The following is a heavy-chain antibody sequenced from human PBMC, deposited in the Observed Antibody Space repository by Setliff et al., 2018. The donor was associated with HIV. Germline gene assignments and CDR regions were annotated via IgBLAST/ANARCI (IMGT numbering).Heavy chain of an antibody. CDR1: GGSISSGSYY. Sequence: SETLSLTCTVSGGSISSGSYYWSWIRQPAGKGLEWIGYIYDNEKTFYNPSLKSRVTITVDTSKNQISLQLTSVTAEDTALYYCARLPQDWGQGTLVTVSS. J-gene: IGHJ4*02. CDR2: IYDNEKT. CDR3: ARLPQD. V-gene: IGHV4-61*10.